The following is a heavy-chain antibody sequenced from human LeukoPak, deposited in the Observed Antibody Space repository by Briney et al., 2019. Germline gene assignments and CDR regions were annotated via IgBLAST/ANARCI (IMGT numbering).Heavy chain of an antibody. V-gene: IGHV3-21*01. D-gene: IGHD2-2*02. CDR2: ISSSSAYK. J-gene: IGHJ5*02. Sequence: GGSLRLSCTASGFTFSTNSMNWVRQAPGRGLEWVSSISSSSAYKYYADPVKGRFTISRDNAKNSIYLQMNSLRAEDTAVYYCARGSLRCSSTSCHKSWFDPWGQGTLVTVSS. CDR3: ARGSLRCSSTSCHKSWFDP. CDR1: GFTFSTNS.